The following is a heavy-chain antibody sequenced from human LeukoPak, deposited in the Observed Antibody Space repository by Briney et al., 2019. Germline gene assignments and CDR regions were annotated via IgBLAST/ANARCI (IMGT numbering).Heavy chain of an antibody. Sequence: PGGSLRLSCAASGFTFSSYWMSWVRQAPGKGLEWVANIKQDGSEKYYVDSVKGRFTISRDNSKNTLYLQMNSLRAEDTAVYYCARSPGTGSVRYYYGMDVWGQGTTVTVSS. CDR3: ARSPGTGSVRYYYGMDV. D-gene: IGHD2-8*02. CDR1: GFTFSSYW. V-gene: IGHV3-7*01. J-gene: IGHJ6*02. CDR2: IKQDGSEK.